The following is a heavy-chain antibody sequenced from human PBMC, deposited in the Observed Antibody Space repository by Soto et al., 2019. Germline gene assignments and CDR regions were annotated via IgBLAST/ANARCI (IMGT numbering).Heavy chain of an antibody. Sequence: PSETLSLTCTVSGGSISSGDYSWSWIRQPPGKSLEWIGYINYSGSTYYNHSLKSRVTISVDTSKKWFSLKLSSVTAADTAVYYCARHGGTEYSSSWLFQHWGQGTLVTVSS. CDR2: INYSGST. V-gene: IGHV4-30-4*01. J-gene: IGHJ1*01. CDR1: GGSISSGDYS. CDR3: ARHGGTEYSSSWLFQH. D-gene: IGHD6-13*01.